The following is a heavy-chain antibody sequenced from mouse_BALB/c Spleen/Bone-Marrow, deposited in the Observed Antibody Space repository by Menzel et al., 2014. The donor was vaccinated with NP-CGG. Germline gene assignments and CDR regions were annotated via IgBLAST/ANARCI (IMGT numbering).Heavy chain of an antibody. D-gene: IGHD2-10*02. CDR3: ARRVWSRGGDY. CDR1: GFTFSSYT. CDR2: ISNGGGST. J-gene: IGHJ4*01. Sequence: EVMLVESGGGLVQPGGSLKLSCAASGFTFSSYTTSWVRQTPEKRLEWVAYISNGGGSTYYPDTVKGRFTISRDNAKNTLYLQMSSLKSEDTAMYYCARRVWSRGGDYWGQGTSVTVSS. V-gene: IGHV5-12-2*01.